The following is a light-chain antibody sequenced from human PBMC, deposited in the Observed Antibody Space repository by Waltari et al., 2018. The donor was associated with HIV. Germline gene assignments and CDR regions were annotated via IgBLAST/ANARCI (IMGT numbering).Light chain of an antibody. CDR2: GDA. J-gene: IGLJ2*01. CDR1: TSNVGAGYV. V-gene: IGLV1-40*01. CDR3: QSYDRSLSGVI. Sequence: QSVLTHQPSVSGAPGQTVTISCTGNTSNVGAGYVVHWYQQLPGTAPKLLIYGDANRPSGVPDRFSGSTSGTSASLAITGLRAEDECDYYCQSYDRSLSGVIFGGGTKLTVL.